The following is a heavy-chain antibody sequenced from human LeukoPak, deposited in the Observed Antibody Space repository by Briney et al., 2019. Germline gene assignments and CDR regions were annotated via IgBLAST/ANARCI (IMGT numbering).Heavy chain of an antibody. J-gene: IGHJ4*02. CDR2: INPSSGGA. Sequence: ASVKVSCKASGYTFTDYYIHWVRQAPGQGLEWMGWINPSSGGANYAQKFQGRVTMTRDTSISTAYMEVSSLRSDDAAVYYCARTVTTRNGYWGQGTLVTVS. CDR3: ARTVTTRNGY. D-gene: IGHD4-17*01. CDR1: GYTFTDYY. V-gene: IGHV1-2*02.